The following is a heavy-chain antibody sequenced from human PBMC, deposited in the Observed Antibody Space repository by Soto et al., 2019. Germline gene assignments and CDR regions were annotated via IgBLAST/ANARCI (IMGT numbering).Heavy chain of an antibody. V-gene: IGHV3-7*01. CDR3: ARGFGGSSSLF. CDR1: GFTFSSFW. J-gene: IGHJ4*02. CDR2: IKTDGSET. D-gene: IGHD6-6*01. Sequence: PGGSLRLSCAASGFTFSSFWMSWVRQAPGKGLEWVANIKTDGSETHYVDSVKGRFTISRDNAKSTLYLQLNSLRAEDTAVYYCARGFGGSSSLFWGQVVLVTVSS.